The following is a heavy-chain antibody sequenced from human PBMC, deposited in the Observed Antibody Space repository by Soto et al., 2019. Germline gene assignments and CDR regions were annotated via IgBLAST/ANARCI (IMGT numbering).Heavy chain of an antibody. CDR3: ASSPDYGDYVGYYYYYYMDV. J-gene: IGHJ6*03. Sequence: GGSLRLSCAASGFTFSSYWMSWVRQAPGKGLEWVANIKQDGSEKYYVDSVKGRFTISRDNAKNSLYLQMNSLRAEDTAVYYCASSPDYGDYVGYYYYYYMDVWGKGTTVTVSS. V-gene: IGHV3-7*01. CDR2: IKQDGSEK. D-gene: IGHD4-17*01. CDR1: GFTFSSYW.